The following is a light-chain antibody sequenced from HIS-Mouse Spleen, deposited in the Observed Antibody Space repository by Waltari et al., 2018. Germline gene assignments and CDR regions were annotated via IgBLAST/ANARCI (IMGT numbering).Light chain of an antibody. V-gene: IGLV2-23*01. CDR3: CSYAGSSTLV. CDR2: EGS. CDR1: SSDVGSYNL. Sequence: QSALTQPASVSGSPGQSITISCTGTSSDVGSYNLVSWYQQHPGKAPKLMVYEGSKRPSGVSNRLSGSKSGTTASLTISGLQAEDEADYYCCSYAGSSTLVFGGGTKLTVL. J-gene: IGLJ2*01.